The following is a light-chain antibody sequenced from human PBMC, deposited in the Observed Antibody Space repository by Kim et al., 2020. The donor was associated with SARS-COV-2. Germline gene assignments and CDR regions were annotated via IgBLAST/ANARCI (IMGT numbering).Light chain of an antibody. J-gene: IGKJ4*01. Sequence: PSVGDRVTITCRASQTITWWLAWYRQKLGKAPELLIYGASTLRSGVPSRFSGSGSGTEFTLTINGLQPDDFATYYCQQYNLYPLTFGGGTKVDIK. V-gene: IGKV1-5*01. CDR3: QQYNLYPLT. CDR2: GAS. CDR1: QTITWW.